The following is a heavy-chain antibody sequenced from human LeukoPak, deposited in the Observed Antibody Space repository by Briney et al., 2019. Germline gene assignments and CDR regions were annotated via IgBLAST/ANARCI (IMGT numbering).Heavy chain of an antibody. D-gene: IGHD3-22*01. J-gene: IGHJ5*02. CDR2: ISPYSGDT. CDR1: GGTFSSYA. Sequence: ASVKVSCTASGGTFSSYAISWVRQTPGQGLEWMGWISPYSGDTDYAQKFQGRVTMTTDTFTSTVYLELRSLRSDDTAVYYCARDHSSGYLNWFDPWGQGTLVTVSS. V-gene: IGHV1-18*01. CDR3: ARDHSSGYLNWFDP.